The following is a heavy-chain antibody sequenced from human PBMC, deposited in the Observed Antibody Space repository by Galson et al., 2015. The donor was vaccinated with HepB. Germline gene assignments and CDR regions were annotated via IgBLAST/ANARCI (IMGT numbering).Heavy chain of an antibody. J-gene: IGHJ4*02. D-gene: IGHD3-3*01. CDR1: GFTFANAW. Sequence: SLRLSCAGSGFTFANAWMSWVRQAPGRGLEYIGRIKTTTDGGTTDYTAPVKGRFTISRDDSKDTVYLQMNSLKTDDTAVYYCTTVGPTFWSGFYWGQGTLVTVSS. V-gene: IGHV3-15*01. CDR3: TTVGPTFWSGFY. CDR2: IKTTTDGGTT.